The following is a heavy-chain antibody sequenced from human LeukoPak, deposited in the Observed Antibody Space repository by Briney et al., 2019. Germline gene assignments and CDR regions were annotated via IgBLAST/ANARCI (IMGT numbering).Heavy chain of an antibody. J-gene: IGHJ3*02. CDR3: ASGPWAFDI. V-gene: IGHV4-61*02. CDR2: IYTSGST. Sequence: SQTLSLTCTVSGDSISSGGYYWSWIRQPAGKGLEWIGRIYTSGSTNYNPSLKSRVTISVDTSKNQFSLKLSSVTAADTAVYYCASGPWAFDIWGQGTMVTVSS. CDR1: GDSISSGGYY.